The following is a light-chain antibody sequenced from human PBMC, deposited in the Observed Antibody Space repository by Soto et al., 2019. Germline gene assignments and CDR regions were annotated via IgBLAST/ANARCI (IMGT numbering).Light chain of an antibody. CDR3: QQYGESPPT. Sequence: EIVLTQSPGTLSLSPGERATLSCRASQSVRNTYLAWYQQKPGQAPRLLVSGASSRATGIPDRFSGSGSGTDFTLTINRLEPYDFAVYFCQQYGESPPTFDGATRVEIK. J-gene: IGKJ4*01. CDR2: GAS. V-gene: IGKV3-20*01. CDR1: QSVRNTY.